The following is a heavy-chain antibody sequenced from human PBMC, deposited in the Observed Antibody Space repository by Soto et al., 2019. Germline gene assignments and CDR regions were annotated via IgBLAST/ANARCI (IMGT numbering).Heavy chain of an antibody. CDR2: ISGSGGST. CDR1: GFTFSNFA. D-gene: IGHD3-16*02. CDR3: AKDRLITFGGVIDQATFDY. Sequence: EVQLLESGGGLVQPGGSLRLSCAASGFTFSNFAMNWVRQAPGKGLEWVSGISGSGGSTYYADSVTGRFTISRDNSKSTLYLQMNSLRAENTALYYCAKDRLITFGGVIDQATFDYWGQGNLVTVSS. V-gene: IGHV3-23*01. J-gene: IGHJ4*02.